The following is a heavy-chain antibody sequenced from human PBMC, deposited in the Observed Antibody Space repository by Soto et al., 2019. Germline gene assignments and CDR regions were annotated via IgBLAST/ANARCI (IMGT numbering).Heavy chain of an antibody. CDR1: GVTFSSYA. J-gene: IGHJ4*02. Sequence: GGSLRLSCAASGVTFSSYAMSWVRQAPGKGLEWVSAISGSGGSTYYADSVKGRFTISRDNSKNTLYLQMNSLRAEDTAVYYCAKSSGGYDYYNFDYWGQGTLVTVSS. CDR2: ISGSGGST. CDR3: AKSSGGYDYYNFDY. V-gene: IGHV3-23*01. D-gene: IGHD5-12*01.